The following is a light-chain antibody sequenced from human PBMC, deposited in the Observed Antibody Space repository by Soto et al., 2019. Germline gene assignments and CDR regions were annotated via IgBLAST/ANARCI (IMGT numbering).Light chain of an antibody. CDR3: MLAVQPFRLT. Sequence: IVMTQSPLSLPVTPGEPASISCGSSQSLLHSNGYYYLEWYLQKRGQSPQLLINFCTTRASGGPARSSGGRGAREVSLKISRMEADDVVVFYCMLAVQPFRLTFGGGTKVDIK. CDR1: QSLLHSNGYYY. J-gene: IGKJ4*01. CDR2: FCT. V-gene: IGKV2-28*01.